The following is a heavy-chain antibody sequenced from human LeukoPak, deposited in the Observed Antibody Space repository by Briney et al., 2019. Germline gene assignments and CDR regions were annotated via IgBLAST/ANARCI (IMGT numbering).Heavy chain of an antibody. J-gene: IGHJ5*02. D-gene: IGHD6-13*01. Sequence: GGSLRLSCAASGFTFSGSAMHWVRQASGKGLEWVGRIRSKANSYATAYAASVKGRFTISRDDSKNTAYLQMNSLKTEDTAVYYCTRGIAAGIADPWGQGTLVTVS. V-gene: IGHV3-73*01. CDR1: GFTFSGSA. CDR2: IRSKANSYAT. CDR3: TRGIAAGIADP.